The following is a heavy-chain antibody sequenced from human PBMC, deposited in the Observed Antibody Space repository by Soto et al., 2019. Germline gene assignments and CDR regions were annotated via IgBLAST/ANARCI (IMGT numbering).Heavy chain of an antibody. CDR2: ISGSGGST. D-gene: IGHD4-4*01. J-gene: IGHJ6*02. CDR1: GFTFSSYA. CDR3: TTPPSPVTTRDYYGMDV. Sequence: PGGSLRLSCAASGFTFSSYAMSWVRKAPGKGLEWVSGISGSGGSTYYADSVKGRFTISRDNSKNTLYMQMNSLRAEDTAVYYCTTPPSPVTTRDYYGMDVLGQRTTVTVSS. V-gene: IGHV3-23*01.